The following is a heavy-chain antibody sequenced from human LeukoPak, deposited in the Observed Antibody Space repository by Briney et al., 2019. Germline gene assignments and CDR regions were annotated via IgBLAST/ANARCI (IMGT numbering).Heavy chain of an antibody. CDR2: IYHSGST. D-gene: IGHD3-10*01. CDR3: ARPGGGSGSYYRFFDY. J-gene: IGHJ4*02. Sequence: SGTLSLTCAVSGGSISSSNWWSWVRQPPGKGLEWIGEIYHSGSTNYNPSLKSRVTISVDKSKNQFSLKLSSVTAADTAVYYCARPGGGSGSYYRFFDYWGQGTLVTVSS. V-gene: IGHV4-4*02. CDR1: GGSISSSNW.